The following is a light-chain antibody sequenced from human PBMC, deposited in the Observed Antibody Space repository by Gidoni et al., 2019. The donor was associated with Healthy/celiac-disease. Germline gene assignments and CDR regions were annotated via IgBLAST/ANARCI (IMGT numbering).Light chain of an antibody. J-gene: IGKJ1*01. CDR3: QQRSNWPSL. CDR2: DAS. V-gene: IGKV3-11*01. CDR1: QSVSNY. Sequence: EIVLTQSPATLSLSPGESATLPCRASQSVSNYLAWYQQKPGQAPRLLLYDASNRATGIPARFSGSGSGTDFTLTISSLEPEDFAVYYCQQRSNWPSLFGEGTKVEIK.